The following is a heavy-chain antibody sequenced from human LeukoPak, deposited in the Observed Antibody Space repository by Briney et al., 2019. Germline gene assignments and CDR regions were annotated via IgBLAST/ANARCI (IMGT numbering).Heavy chain of an antibody. Sequence: RGSLRLSCTASKFTFMNYAVHWVRQAPGKGLEWLSAIGSAGGSIFYADSVKGRFTISRDNSKSTLFLQMDSLRVEDTALYYCAKRGEVSTYYYFESWGQGALVTVSS. D-gene: IGHD2/OR15-2a*01. CDR3: AKRGEVSTYYYFES. V-gene: IGHV3-23*01. J-gene: IGHJ4*02. CDR1: KFTFMNYA. CDR2: IGSAGGSI.